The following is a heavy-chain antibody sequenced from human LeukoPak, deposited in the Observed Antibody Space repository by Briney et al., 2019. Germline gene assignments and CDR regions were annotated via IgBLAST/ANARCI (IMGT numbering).Heavy chain of an antibody. CDR1: GGSISSYY. CDR2: IYYSGST. J-gene: IGHJ3*02. V-gene: IGHV4-59*01. D-gene: IGHD3-10*01. Sequence: SETLSLTCTVSGGSISSYYWSWIRQPPGKGLEWIGYIYYSGSTNYNPSFKSRVTISVDTSKNQFSLKLSSVTAADTAVYYCARGGSDDAFDIWGQGTMVTVSS. CDR3: ARGGSDDAFDI.